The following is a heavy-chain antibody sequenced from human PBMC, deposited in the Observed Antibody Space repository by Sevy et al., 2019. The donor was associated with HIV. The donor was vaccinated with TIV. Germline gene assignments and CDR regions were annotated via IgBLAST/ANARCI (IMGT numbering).Heavy chain of an antibody. CDR1: GFTFSSYG. D-gene: IGHD3-9*01. J-gene: IGHJ6*03. CDR3: AKVFSYYYYMDV. CDR2: IRYDGSNK. V-gene: IGHV3-30*02. Sequence: GGSLRISCAASGFTFSSYGMHWVRQAPGKGLEWVAFIRYDGSNKYYADSVKGRFTISRDNSKNTLYLQMNSLRAEDTAVYYCAKVFSYYYYMDVWGKGTTVTVSS.